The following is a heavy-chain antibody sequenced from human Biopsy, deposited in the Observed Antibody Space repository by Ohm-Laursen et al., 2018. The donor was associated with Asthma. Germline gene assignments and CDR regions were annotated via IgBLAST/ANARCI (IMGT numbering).Heavy chain of an antibody. CDR2: ISVYNGNT. J-gene: IGHJ6*02. Sequence: ATVKISCKTSGYTFNSAGITWVRQAPGQGLEWMGWISVYNGNTKVAQKLQDRVTMITDTSTSTAYMELRSLRSDDTAVYFCASPTYCSGSSCINNYYYALDVWGQGTTVTVSS. CDR1: GYTFNSAG. D-gene: IGHD2-15*01. CDR3: ASPTYCSGSSCINNYYYALDV. V-gene: IGHV1-18*01.